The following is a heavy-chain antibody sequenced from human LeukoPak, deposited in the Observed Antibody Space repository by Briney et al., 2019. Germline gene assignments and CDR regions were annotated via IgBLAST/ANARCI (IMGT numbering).Heavy chain of an antibody. CDR1: GGSTNTYC. CDR2: IYPIGST. Sequence: PSETLSLTCTVSGGSTNTYCWSWILQPAEKGLEWIGRIYPIGSTYYNPSLKSRVTISIDKSKNQFSLRLTSVTAADTAVYYCARDRSGYSEYYFDYWGQGSLVTVSS. V-gene: IGHV4-4*07. J-gene: IGHJ4*02. CDR3: ARDRSGYSEYYFDY. D-gene: IGHD5-12*01.